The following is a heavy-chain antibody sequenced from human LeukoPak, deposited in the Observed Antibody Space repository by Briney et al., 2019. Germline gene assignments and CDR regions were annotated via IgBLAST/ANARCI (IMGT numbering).Heavy chain of an antibody. D-gene: IGHD2-2*01. V-gene: IGHV3-30*02. CDR1: GFTFSSYG. J-gene: IGHJ4*02. CDR2: IRYDGSNK. CDR3: AKDGLRYCSSTSCPSPFDY. Sequence: PGGSLRLSCAASGFTFSSYGMHWVRQAPGKGLERVAFIRYDGSNKYYADSVKGRFTITRDNSKNTLYLQMNSLRAEDTAVYYFAKDGLRYCSSTSCPSPFDYWGQGTLVTVSS.